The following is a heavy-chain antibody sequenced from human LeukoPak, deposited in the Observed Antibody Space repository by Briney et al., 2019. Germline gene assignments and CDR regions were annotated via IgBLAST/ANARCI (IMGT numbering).Heavy chain of an antibody. D-gene: IGHD5-18*01. CDR3: AGGGYSYGHSFDY. CDR2: NYYSGST. V-gene: IGHV4-59*01. Sequence: SETLSLTCTVSGGSISSYYWSWIRQPPGKGLEWIGYNYYSGSTNYNPSLKSRVTISVDTSKNQFSLKLSSVTAADTAVYYCAGGGYSYGHSFDYWGQGTLVTVSS. J-gene: IGHJ4*02. CDR1: GGSISSYY.